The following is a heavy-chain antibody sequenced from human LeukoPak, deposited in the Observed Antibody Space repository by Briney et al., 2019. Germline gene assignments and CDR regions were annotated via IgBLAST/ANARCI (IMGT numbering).Heavy chain of an antibody. CDR1: GGSISSYY. CDR2: IYYSGST. D-gene: IGHD3-10*01. J-gene: IGHJ4*02. CDR3: ARHTSMVRGVMKYYFDY. Sequence: SETLSLTCTVSGGSISSYYWSWIRQPPGKGLEWIGYIYYSGSTNYNPSLKSRVTISVDTSKNQFSLRLNSVTAADTAVYYCARHTSMVRGVMKYYFDYWGQGTLATVSS. V-gene: IGHV4-59*08.